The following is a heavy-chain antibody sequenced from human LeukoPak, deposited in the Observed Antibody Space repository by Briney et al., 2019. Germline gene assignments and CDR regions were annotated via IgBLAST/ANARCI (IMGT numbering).Heavy chain of an antibody. CDR2: IYYSGST. CDR1: GGSISSYY. CDR3: ARLSYSSSSFHFDY. Sequence: PSETLSLTCTVSGGSISSYYWSWIRQPPGKGLEWIGYIYYSGSTNYNPSLKSRVTISVDTSKNQFSLKLSSVTAADTAVYYCARLSYSSSSFHFDYWGQGTLVTVSS. V-gene: IGHV4-59*08. D-gene: IGHD6-6*01. J-gene: IGHJ4*02.